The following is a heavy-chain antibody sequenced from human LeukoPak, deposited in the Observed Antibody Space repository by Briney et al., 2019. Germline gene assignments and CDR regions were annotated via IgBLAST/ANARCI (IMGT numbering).Heavy chain of an antibody. CDR3: ARMTGFGIDRYFDY. Sequence: GGSLRLSCAASGFTFSTYAMSWVRQAPGKGLEWVSAISGSDDNTYYADSVRGRFTISRDNSKNTLYLQMNSLRAEDTAVYYCARMTGFGIDRYFDYWGQGTLVTVSS. D-gene: IGHD1-26*01. CDR1: GFTFSTYA. J-gene: IGHJ4*02. CDR2: ISGSDDNT. V-gene: IGHV3-23*01.